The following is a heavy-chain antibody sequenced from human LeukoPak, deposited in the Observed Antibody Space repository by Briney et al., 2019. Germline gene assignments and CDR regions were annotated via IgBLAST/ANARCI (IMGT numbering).Heavy chain of an antibody. D-gene: IGHD3-22*01. Sequence: GGSLRLSCAASGFTFSSYSMNWVRQAPGKGLERVSSISSSSSYIYYADSVKGRFTISRDNAKNSLYLQMNSLRAEDTAVYYCARAEYYYDSSGYYSDAFDIWGQGTMVTVSS. CDR3: ARAEYYYDSSGYYSDAFDI. CDR2: ISSSSSYI. V-gene: IGHV3-21*01. J-gene: IGHJ3*02. CDR1: GFTFSSYS.